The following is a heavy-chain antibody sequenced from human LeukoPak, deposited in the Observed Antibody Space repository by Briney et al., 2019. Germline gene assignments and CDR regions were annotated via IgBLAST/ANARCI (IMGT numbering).Heavy chain of an antibody. CDR1: GFTFSSYR. V-gene: IGHV3-21*01. J-gene: IGHJ4*02. CDR3: ARLPGGSGSYEVDY. CDR2: ISSSSSYI. Sequence: GGSLRLSCAASGFTFSSYRMNWVREAPGKGRECGSSISSSSSYIYYADSGKGRFTISRDNAKTSLYLQMNSLRAEDTAVYCCARLPGGSGSYEVDYWGQGTLVTVSS. D-gene: IGHD3-10*01.